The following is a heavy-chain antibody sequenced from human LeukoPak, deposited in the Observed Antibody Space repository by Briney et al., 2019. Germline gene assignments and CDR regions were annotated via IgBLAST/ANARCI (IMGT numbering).Heavy chain of an antibody. CDR3: ARGSLRPEYFQH. CDR2: IYYSGST. V-gene: IGHV4-59*01. Sequence: PSETLSLTCTVSGGSISSYYWSWIRQPPGKGLEWIGYIYYSGSTNYNPSLKSRVTISVDTSKNQFSLKLSSVTAADTAVYYCARGSLRPEYFQHRGQGTLVTVSS. CDR1: GGSISSYY. J-gene: IGHJ1*01.